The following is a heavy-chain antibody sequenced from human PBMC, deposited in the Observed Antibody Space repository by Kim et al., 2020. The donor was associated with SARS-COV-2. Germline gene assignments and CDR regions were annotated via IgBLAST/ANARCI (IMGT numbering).Heavy chain of an antibody. CDR1: GGSFSGYY. CDR3: ARGPYDYVWGSYRFSRYYFDY. Sequence: SETLSLTCAVYGGSFSGYYWSWIRQPPGKGLEWIGEINHSGSTNYNPSLKSRVTISVDTSKNQFSLKPSSVTAADTAVYYCARGPYDYVWGSYRFSRYYFDYWGQGTLVTVSS. D-gene: IGHD3-16*02. CDR2: INHSGST. V-gene: IGHV4-34*01. J-gene: IGHJ4*02.